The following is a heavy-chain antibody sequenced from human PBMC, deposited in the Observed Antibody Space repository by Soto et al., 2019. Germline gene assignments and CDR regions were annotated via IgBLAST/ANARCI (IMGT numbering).Heavy chain of an antibody. Sequence: GGSLSLSCAASGFTFSSYAMSWVRPAPGKGLEWVSAISGSGGSTYYADSVKGRFTISRDNSKNTLYLQMNSLRAEDTAVYYCAKDEEDSYYFDYWGQGTLVTVSS. V-gene: IGHV3-23*01. CDR1: GFTFSSYA. J-gene: IGHJ4*02. CDR3: AKDEEDSYYFDY. CDR2: ISGSGGST.